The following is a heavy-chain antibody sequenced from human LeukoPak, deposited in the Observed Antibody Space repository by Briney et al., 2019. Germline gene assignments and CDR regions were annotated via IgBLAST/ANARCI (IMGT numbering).Heavy chain of an antibody. V-gene: IGHV3-7*01. CDR2: TKPDGSAE. J-gene: IGHJ6*03. CDR1: GFTFSTAW. D-gene: IGHD6-6*01. CDR3: AVSRLSRSSNMDV. Sequence: GGSLRLSCAASGFTFSTAWMFWVRQAPGKGLEWVANTKPDGSAEYYADSVRGRFTTSRDNANNLLYLQMNRLRAEDTAVYYCAVSRLSRSSNMDVWGKGTTVTVSS.